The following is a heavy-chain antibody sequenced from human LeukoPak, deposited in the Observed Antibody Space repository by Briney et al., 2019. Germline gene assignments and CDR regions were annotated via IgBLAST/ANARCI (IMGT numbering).Heavy chain of an antibody. Sequence: PSETLSLTCAVSGYSISSGYYWGWFRQPPGKGLEWIGSIYHSGSTYYNPSLKSRVTISVDTSKNQFYLKMNSVTAADTAVYYCARRYYNCWSGYFTGAFDIWGQGTMVTVSS. CDR1: GYSISSGYY. J-gene: IGHJ3*02. CDR3: ARRYYNCWSGYFTGAFDI. D-gene: IGHD3-3*01. CDR2: IYHSGST. V-gene: IGHV4-38-2*01.